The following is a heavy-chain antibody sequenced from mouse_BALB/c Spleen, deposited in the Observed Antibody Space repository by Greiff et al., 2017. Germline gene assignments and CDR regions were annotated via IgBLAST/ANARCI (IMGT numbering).Heavy chain of an antibody. D-gene: IGHD4-1*01. CDR1: GYTFTSYV. J-gene: IGHJ4*01. Sequence: EVQLQQSGPELVKPGASVKMSCKASGYTFTSYVMHWVKQKPGQGLEWIGYINPYNDGTKYNEKFKGKATLTSDKSSSTAYMELSSLTSEDSAVYYCARYMGRNAMDYWGQGTSGTVSS. CDR3: ARYMGRNAMDY. CDR2: INPYNDGT. V-gene: IGHV1-14*01.